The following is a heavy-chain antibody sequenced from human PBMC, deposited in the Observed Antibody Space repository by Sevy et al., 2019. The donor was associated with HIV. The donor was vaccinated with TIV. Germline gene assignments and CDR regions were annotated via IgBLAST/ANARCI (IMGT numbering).Heavy chain of an antibody. D-gene: IGHD6-19*01. CDR3: ARDRVRSSGWYYVAFDI. CDR1: GYSFTSYW. CDR2: IYPGDSDT. J-gene: IGHJ3*02. V-gene: IGHV5-51*01. Sequence: GESLKISCKGSGYSFTSYWIGWVRQMPGKGLEWMGIIYPGDSDTRYSPSFQGQVTISADKSISTAYLQWSSLKASDTAMYYCARDRVRSSGWYYVAFDIWGQGTMVTVSS.